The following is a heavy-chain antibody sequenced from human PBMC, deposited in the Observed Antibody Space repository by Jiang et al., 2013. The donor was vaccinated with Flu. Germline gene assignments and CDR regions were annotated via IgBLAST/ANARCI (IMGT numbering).Heavy chain of an antibody. V-gene: IGHV3-11*01. J-gene: IGHJ4*02. D-gene: IGHD1-14*01. CDR2: ISSSGSTI. CDR3: ARDWLRPDPATPFDY. Sequence: LVKPGGSLRLSCAASGFTFSDYYMSWIRQAPGKGLEWVSYISSSGSTIYYADSVKGRFTISRDNAKNSLYLQMNSLRAEDTAVYYCARDWLRPDPATPFDYWGQGTLVTVSS. CDR1: GFTFSDYY.